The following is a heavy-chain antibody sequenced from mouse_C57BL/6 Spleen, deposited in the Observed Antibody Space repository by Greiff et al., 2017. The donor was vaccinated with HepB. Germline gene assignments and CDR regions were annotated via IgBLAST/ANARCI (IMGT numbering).Heavy chain of an antibody. CDR3: VSDLLWLRREAMDY. CDR2: IDPETGGT. D-gene: IGHD2-2*01. J-gene: IGHJ4*01. CDR1: GYTFTDYE. Sequence: QVQLQQSGAELVRPGASVTLSCKASGYTFTDYEMHWVKQTPVHGLEWIGAIDPETGGTAYNQKFKGKAILTADKSSSTAYMELRSLTSEDSAVYYGVSDLLWLRREAMDYWGQGTSVTVSS. V-gene: IGHV1-15*01.